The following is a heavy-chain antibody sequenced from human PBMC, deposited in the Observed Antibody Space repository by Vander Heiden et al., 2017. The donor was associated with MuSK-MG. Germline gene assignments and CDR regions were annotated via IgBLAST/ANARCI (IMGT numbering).Heavy chain of an antibody. D-gene: IGHD3-3*01. Sequence: EVQLLESGGGLVQPGGSLRLSCAASGFTFSSYAMSWVRPAPGKGLEWVSAISGSGGSTYYADSVKGRFTISRDNSKNTLYLQMNSLRAEDTAVYYCAKNTHYDFWSGYHYYYYYMDVWGKGTTVTVSS. CDR3: AKNTHYDFWSGYHYYYYYMDV. J-gene: IGHJ6*03. V-gene: IGHV3-23*01. CDR2: ISGSGGST. CDR1: GFTFSSYA.